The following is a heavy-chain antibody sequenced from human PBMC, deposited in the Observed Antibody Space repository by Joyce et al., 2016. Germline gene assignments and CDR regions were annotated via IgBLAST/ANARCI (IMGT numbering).Heavy chain of an antibody. V-gene: IGHV4-34*01. CDR2: INHSGST. CDR3: ARGPRSNWGLVWFDP. D-gene: IGHD7-27*01. CDR1: GGSFSGYY. J-gene: IGHJ5*02. Sequence: QVQLQQWGAGLLKPSETLSLTCAVYGGSFSGYYWSWISQPPGKGLEWIGEINHSGSTNYNPSLKSRVTISVDTSKNQFSLKLSSVTAADTAVYYCARGPRSNWGLVWFDPWGQGTLVTVSS.